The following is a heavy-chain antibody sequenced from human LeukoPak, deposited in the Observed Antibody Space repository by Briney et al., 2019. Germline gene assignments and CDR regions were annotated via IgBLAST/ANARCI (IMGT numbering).Heavy chain of an antibody. CDR3: ARVSEDYGSNSGDFDS. J-gene: IGHJ4*02. D-gene: IGHD4-23*01. CDR2: IYYSGST. CDR1: GGSISSYY. V-gene: IGHV4-59*01. Sequence: TSETLSLTCTVSGGSISSYYWSWIRQPPGKGLEWIGYIYYSGSTNYNPSLKSRVTISVDTSKNQFSLKLSSVTAADTAVYYCARVSEDYGSNSGDFDSWGQGTLVTVSS.